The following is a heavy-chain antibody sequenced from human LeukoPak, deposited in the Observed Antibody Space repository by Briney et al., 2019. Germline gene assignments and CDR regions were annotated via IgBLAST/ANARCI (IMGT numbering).Heavy chain of an antibody. J-gene: IGHJ4*02. CDR1: GGSISSGGYY. Sequence: SETLSLTCTVSGGSISSGGYYWSWIRQHPGKGLEWIGYIYYSGSTYYNPSLKSRVSISVDSSKNQFSLKLSSVTAADTAVYYCARGSDTAAGLYWGQGTLVTVSS. CDR2: IYYSGST. D-gene: IGHD6-13*01. CDR3: ARGSDTAAGLY. V-gene: IGHV4-31*03.